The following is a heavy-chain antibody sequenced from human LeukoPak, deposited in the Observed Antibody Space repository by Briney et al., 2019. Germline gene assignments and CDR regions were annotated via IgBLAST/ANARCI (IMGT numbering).Heavy chain of an antibody. D-gene: IGHD3-10*01. CDR3: ARGVDYYGSGSGNWFDP. CDR2: ISKSSTYI. V-gene: IGHV3-21*01. Sequence: YPGGSLRLSCVASRFTFETSWMSWVRQAPGKGLEWVSSISKSSTYIYYADSVKGRFTISRDNAKNSLYLQMNSLRVEDTAVYYCARGVDYYGSGSGNWFDPWGQGTLVTVSS. CDR1: RFTFETSW. J-gene: IGHJ5*02.